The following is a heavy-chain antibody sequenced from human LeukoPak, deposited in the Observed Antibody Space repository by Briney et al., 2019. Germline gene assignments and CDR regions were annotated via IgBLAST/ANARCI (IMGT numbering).Heavy chain of an antibody. CDR3: TRSGCGSATCQFDY. Sequence: ASVKISCKASGYTFTSYYVHWVRQAPGQGLEWMGIINPSAGGTQYAQNFQGRVTMTRDTSFSTAYMELTWLRSDDTAVFYCTRSGCGSATCQFDYWGQGTLVTVFS. V-gene: IGHV1-46*01. CDR2: INPSAGGT. D-gene: IGHD3-16*01. CDR1: GYTFTSYY. J-gene: IGHJ4*02.